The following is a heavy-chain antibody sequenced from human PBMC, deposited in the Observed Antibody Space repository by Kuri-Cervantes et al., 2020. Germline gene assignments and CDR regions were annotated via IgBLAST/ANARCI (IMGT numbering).Heavy chain of an antibody. CDR2: IRSKAYGGTT. Sequence: GESLKISCAASGFTVSSNYMSWFRQAPGKGLEWVGFIRSKAYGGTTEYAASVKGRFTISRDDSKSIAYLQMNSLKTEDTAVYYCTRVNYDSSGLGYFDLWGRGTLVTVSS. V-gene: IGHV3-49*03. CDR1: GFTVSSNY. J-gene: IGHJ2*01. D-gene: IGHD3-22*01. CDR3: TRVNYDSSGLGYFDL.